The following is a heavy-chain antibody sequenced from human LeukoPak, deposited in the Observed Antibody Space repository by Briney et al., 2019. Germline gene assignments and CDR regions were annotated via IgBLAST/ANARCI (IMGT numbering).Heavy chain of an antibody. CDR3: ASRGRGEWELLVSENYFDY. V-gene: IGHV4-39*07. Sequence: SETLSLTCTVSGGSISSSSYYWGWIRQPPGKGLEWIGSIYYSGSTYYNPSLKSRVTISVDTSKNQFSLKLSSVTAADTAVYYCASRGRGEWELLVSENYFDYWGQGTLVTVSS. CDR1: GGSISSSSYY. D-gene: IGHD1-26*01. CDR2: IYYSGST. J-gene: IGHJ4*02.